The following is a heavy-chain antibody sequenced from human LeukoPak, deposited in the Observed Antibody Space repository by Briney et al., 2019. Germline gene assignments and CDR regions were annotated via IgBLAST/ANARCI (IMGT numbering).Heavy chain of an antibody. J-gene: IGHJ4*02. CDR2: IYYSGST. CDR3: ARDRSSGDFDY. D-gene: IGHD6-19*01. Sequence: PSETLSLTCTVSGGSISSYYWSWIRQPPGKGLEWIGYIYYSGSTNYNPSLKSRVTISVDTSKNQFSLKLSSVTAADTAVYYCARDRSSGDFDYWGQGTLVTVSS. CDR1: GGSISSYY. V-gene: IGHV4-59*01.